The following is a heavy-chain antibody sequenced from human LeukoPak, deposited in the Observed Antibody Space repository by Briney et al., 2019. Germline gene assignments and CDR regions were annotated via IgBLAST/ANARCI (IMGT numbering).Heavy chain of an antibody. D-gene: IGHD1-1*01. CDR3: AIPPSNWNDYYYMDV. CDR2: IYPGDSDT. Sequence: GESLKISCKGSGYSFTSYWIGWVRQMPGKGLEWMGIIYPGDSDTRYSPPFQGQVTISADKSISTAYLQWSSLKASDTAMYYCAIPPSNWNDYYYMDVWGKGTTVTVSS. J-gene: IGHJ6*03. V-gene: IGHV5-51*01. CDR1: GYSFTSYW.